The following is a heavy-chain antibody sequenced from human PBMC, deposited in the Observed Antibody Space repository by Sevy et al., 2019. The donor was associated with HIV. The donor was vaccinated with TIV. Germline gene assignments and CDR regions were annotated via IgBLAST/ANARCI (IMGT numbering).Heavy chain of an antibody. CDR3: TRDRYTLVRGIIMTWFDP. J-gene: IGHJ5*02. Sequence: SETLSLTCTVSGGSISGYYWSWIRQSPGKGLEWIAYTHSNGNTNYNPSLKSRVIISIDTSKNQFSLKLSSVNAADTAVYYCTRDRYTLVRGIIMTWFDPWGQGTLVTVSS. CDR2: THSNGNT. V-gene: IGHV4-59*01. D-gene: IGHD3-10*01. CDR1: GGSISGYY.